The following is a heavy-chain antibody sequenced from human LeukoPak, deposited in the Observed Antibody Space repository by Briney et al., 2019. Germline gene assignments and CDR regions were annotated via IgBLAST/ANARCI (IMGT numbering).Heavy chain of an antibody. CDR1: GFTFSSYA. CDR3: AKGALGHCSGGSCYPPMDV. J-gene: IGHJ6*03. Sequence: GGSLRLSCAASGFTFSSYAMSWVRQAPGKGLEWVSAISGSGGSTYYADSVKGRFTISRDNSKNTLYLQMNSLRAEDTAVYYCAKGALGHCSGGSCYPPMDVWGKGTTVTVSS. V-gene: IGHV3-23*01. D-gene: IGHD2-15*01. CDR2: ISGSGGST.